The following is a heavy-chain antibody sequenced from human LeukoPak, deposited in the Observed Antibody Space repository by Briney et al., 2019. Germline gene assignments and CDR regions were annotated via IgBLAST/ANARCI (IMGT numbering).Heavy chain of an antibody. CDR3: ARGGRGYFQH. D-gene: IGHD2-15*01. CDR2: IRYDGSNK. V-gene: IGHV3-30*02. CDR1: GFTFSSYG. Sequence: GGSLRLSCAASGFTFSSYGMHWVRQAPGKGLEWVAFIRYDGSNKYYADSVKARFTISRDSSENTLYLQMNSLRAEDTAVNYCARGGRGYFQHWGQGTLVTVSS. J-gene: IGHJ1*01.